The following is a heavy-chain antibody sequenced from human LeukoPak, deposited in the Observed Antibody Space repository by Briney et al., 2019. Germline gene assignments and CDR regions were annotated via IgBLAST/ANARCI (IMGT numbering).Heavy chain of an antibody. CDR1: GYSIGIGYY. J-gene: IGHJ2*01. CDR3: ARDLGSKWPNWYFDL. V-gene: IGHV4-38-2*02. D-gene: IGHD5-12*01. Sequence: SETLSLTCIVSGYSIGIGYYWGWIRPPPGKGLEWIGSIYHSGSTYYNPSLKSRVTISLDTSKNQFSLKLSSVTAADTAVYYCARDLGSKWPNWYFDLWGRGTLVTVSS. CDR2: IYHSGST.